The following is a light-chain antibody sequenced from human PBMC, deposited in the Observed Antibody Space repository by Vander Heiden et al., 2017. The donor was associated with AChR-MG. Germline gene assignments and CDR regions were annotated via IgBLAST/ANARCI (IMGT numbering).Light chain of an antibody. CDR2: AAS. J-gene: IGKJ1*01. CDR1: ENINRY. V-gene: IGKV1-39*01. CDR3: RQSRSSPRT. Sequence: DIDMTQSPSSLSASVGDRVTITCRATENINRYLSWYQQKSGTAPKRLIYAASSLQSGVPSRFSGSGSGTDFTLTIARLQPEDSATYFCRQSRSSPRTFGQGTKVEV.